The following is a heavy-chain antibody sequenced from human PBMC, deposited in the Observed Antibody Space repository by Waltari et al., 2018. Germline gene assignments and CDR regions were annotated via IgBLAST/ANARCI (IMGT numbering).Heavy chain of an antibody. Sequence: QVQLVQSGAEVKRPGASVKVSCTASGSIFPSHYINWVRQAPGQGLEWMGWIDPYSGGTNYPQKFQGWVTMTRDTSISTAYMELSRLRSDDTAAYYCARGEYGGADFQYWGQGTLVTVSS. D-gene: IGHD2-21*01. CDR2: IDPYSGGT. J-gene: IGHJ1*01. CDR3: ARGEYGGADFQY. CDR1: GSIFPSHY. V-gene: IGHV1-2*04.